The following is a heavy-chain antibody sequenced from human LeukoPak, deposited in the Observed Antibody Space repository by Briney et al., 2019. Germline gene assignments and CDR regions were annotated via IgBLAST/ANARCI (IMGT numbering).Heavy chain of an antibody. CDR1: GFTFSNYN. J-gene: IGHJ4*02. Sequence: PGGSLRLSCAVSGFTFSNYNMNWVRQAPGKGLEWVSFISSSSSYIYYADSVKGRFTISRDNAKNSLYLQMNSLRAEDTAVYYCARGSWYSSSSPDYWGQGTLVTVSS. CDR2: ISSSSSYI. V-gene: IGHV3-21*01. CDR3: ARGSWYSSSSPDY. D-gene: IGHD6-6*01.